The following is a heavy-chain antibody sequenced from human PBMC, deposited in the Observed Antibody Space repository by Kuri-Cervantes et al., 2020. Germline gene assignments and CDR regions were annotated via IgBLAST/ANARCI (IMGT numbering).Heavy chain of an antibody. V-gene: IGHV4-59*01. J-gene: IGHJ4*02. D-gene: IGHD5-12*01. CDR3: ARGDSGYDLPPDY. Sequence: SGTLRLTCTVSGGSISSYYWSWIRQPPGKGLEWIGYIYYSGSTNYNPSLKSRVTISVDTSKNQFSLKLSSATAADTAVYYCARGDSGYDLPPDYWGQGTLVTVSS. CDR2: IYYSGST. CDR1: GGSISSYY.